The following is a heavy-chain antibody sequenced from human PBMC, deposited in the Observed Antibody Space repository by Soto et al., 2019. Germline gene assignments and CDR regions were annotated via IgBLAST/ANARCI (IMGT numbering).Heavy chain of an antibody. D-gene: IGHD3-3*01. CDR3: ARDSLRFLEWLPIDWYFDL. Sequence: GGSLRLSCAASGFTFSSYAMHWVRQAPGKGLEWVAVISYDGSNKYYADSVKGRFTISRDNSKNTLYLQMNSLRAEDTAVYYCARDSLRFLEWLPIDWYFDLWGRGTLVTVSS. CDR1: GFTFSSYA. V-gene: IGHV3-30-3*01. CDR2: ISYDGSNK. J-gene: IGHJ2*01.